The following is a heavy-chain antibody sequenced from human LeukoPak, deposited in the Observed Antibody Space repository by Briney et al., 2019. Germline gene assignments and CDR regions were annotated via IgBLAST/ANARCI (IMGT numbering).Heavy chain of an antibody. CDR1: GYSISSGYY. D-gene: IGHD3-16*01. CDR3: ARAYRDDYSYQYFDF. Sequence: KASETLSLTCTVSGYSISSGYYWGWIRQPPGKGLEWIGSIYHSGSTYYNPSLKSRVTISVDTSKNQFSLKLSSVTAADTAVYYCARAYRDDYSYQYFDFWGQGTLVTVSS. V-gene: IGHV4-38-2*02. CDR2: IYHSGST. J-gene: IGHJ4*02.